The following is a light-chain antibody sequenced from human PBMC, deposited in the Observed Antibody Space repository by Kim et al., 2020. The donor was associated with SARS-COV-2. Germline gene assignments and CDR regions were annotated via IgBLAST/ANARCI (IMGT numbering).Light chain of an antibody. CDR2: YAS. Sequence: ASVGDRVTITCQASQDISNYLIWYQQIPGKAPKLLIYYASNLETGVPSRFSGSGSGTDFTFTIGSLQPEDIATYFCHQYDDLPPTFGGGTKVDIK. V-gene: IGKV1-33*01. CDR3: HQYDDLPPT. CDR1: QDISNY. J-gene: IGKJ4*01.